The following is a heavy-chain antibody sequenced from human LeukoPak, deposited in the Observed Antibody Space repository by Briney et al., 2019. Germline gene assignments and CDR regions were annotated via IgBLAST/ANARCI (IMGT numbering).Heavy chain of an antibody. J-gene: IGHJ4*02. D-gene: IGHD3-22*01. Sequence: SETLSLTCAVYGGSFSGYYWSWIRQPPGKGLEWIGEINHSGSTNYNPSLKSRVTISVDTSKNQFSLKLSSVTAADTAVYYCARGAYYYDSSGYISPGTSSDYWGQGTLVTVSS. CDR2: INHSGST. V-gene: IGHV4-34*01. CDR3: ARGAYYYDSSGYISPGTSSDY. CDR1: GGSFSGYY.